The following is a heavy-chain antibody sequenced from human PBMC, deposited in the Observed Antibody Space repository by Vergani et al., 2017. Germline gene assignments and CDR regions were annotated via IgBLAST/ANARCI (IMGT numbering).Heavy chain of an antibody. D-gene: IGHD4-11*01. CDR2: IDHTGRP. Sequence: QVQLQQWGGGLLKPSETLSLTCVVNGGSFTSYHWTWIRQSPGEGLEWVGDIDHTGRPDYNPSLKSRLTMSVDKSRNQCSLTLNSVTATDTAIYFGARVNTETNGHLYYYYYMDVWGQGTAVTVS. J-gene: IGHJ6*03. CDR1: GGSFTSYH. CDR3: ARVNTETNGHLYYYYYMDV. V-gene: IGHV4-34*01.